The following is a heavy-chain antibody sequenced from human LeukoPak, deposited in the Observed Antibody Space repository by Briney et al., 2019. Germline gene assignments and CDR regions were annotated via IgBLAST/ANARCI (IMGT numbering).Heavy chain of an antibody. V-gene: IGHV3-21*01. Sequence: GGSLRLSRAASGFTFSSYSMNWVRQAPGKGLEWVSSISSGGSYISYADSVKGRFTVSRDNAKDSLFLQMRSLRDEDTAVYYCARGPALYCTSSSRLDGVDWGQGTLVSVSS. D-gene: IGHD2-2*01. CDR3: ARGPALYCTSSSRLDGVD. CDR2: ISSGGSYI. J-gene: IGHJ4*02. CDR1: GFTFSSYS.